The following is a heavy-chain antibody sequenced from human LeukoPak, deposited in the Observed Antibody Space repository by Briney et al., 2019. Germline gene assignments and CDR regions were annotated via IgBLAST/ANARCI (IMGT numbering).Heavy chain of an antibody. CDR1: GYTFTSYY. CDR2: INPNSGGT. CDR3: ARGAGYSSGWWVDY. Sequence: GASVKVSCKASGYTFTSYYMHWVRQAPGQGLEWMGWINPNSGGTNYAQQFQGRVTMTRDTSISTAYMELSRLRSDDTAVYYCARGAGYSSGWWVDYWGQGTLVTVSS. V-gene: IGHV1-2*02. D-gene: IGHD6-19*01. J-gene: IGHJ4*02.